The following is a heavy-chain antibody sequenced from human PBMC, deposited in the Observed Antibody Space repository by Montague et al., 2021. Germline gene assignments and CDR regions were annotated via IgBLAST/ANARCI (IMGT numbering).Heavy chain of an antibody. Sequence: SETLSLTCSVSGVSNGEKSFYWGWVRQAPRRGLEWIGHMFYRGNTYYNPSLQSRVSISVDTSKNQFSLTLTSVTASDTAVYYCARRCYGDPQTDPEPANCALDVWGQGTSVTVSS. CDR3: ARRCYGDPQTDPEPANCALDV. D-gene: IGHD1-14*01. CDR1: GVSNGEKSFY. J-gene: IGHJ6*02. V-gene: IGHV4-39*01. CDR2: MFYRGNT.